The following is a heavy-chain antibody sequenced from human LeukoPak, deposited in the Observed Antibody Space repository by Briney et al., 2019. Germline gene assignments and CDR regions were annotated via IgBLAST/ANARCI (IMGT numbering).Heavy chain of an antibody. Sequence: ASVKVSCKASGYTFTSYGISWVRQAPGQGLEWMGWISAYNGNTNYAQKLQGRVTMTTDTSTSTAYMELRSLRSDDTAVYYCARNFLHTQSYSSPYYFDYWGQGTLVTVSS. CDR1: GYTFTSYG. V-gene: IGHV1-18*01. CDR2: ISAYNGNT. CDR3: ARNFLHTQSYSSPYYFDY. D-gene: IGHD6-6*01. J-gene: IGHJ4*02.